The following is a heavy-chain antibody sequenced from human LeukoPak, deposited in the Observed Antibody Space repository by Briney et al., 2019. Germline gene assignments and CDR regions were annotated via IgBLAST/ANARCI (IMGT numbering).Heavy chain of an antibody. D-gene: IGHD6-19*01. J-gene: IGHJ4*02. Sequence: KSSETLSLTCTVSGGSIRSSPYYWGWIRQPPGKGLEWIGNIYYSGSTYYNPSLKTRVTISVDTSKNQFPLKLTSVTAADTAVNYCARHASVDGNWPRPLDYWGQGSLVTVSS. CDR2: IYYSGST. CDR3: ARHASVDGNWPRPLDY. CDR1: GGSIRSSPYY. V-gene: IGHV4-39*01.